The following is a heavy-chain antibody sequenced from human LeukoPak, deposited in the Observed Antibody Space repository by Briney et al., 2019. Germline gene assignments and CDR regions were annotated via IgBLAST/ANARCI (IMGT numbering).Heavy chain of an antibody. J-gene: IGHJ4*02. CDR1: GFTFNSYN. D-gene: IGHD2-2*01. Sequence: LTGGSLRLSCAASGFTFNSYNMNWVRQAPGKGLEWVSYISSSSSTIYYADSVKGRFTISRDSAKTSLFLQMNSLRAEDTAVYYCARDGAPFCSSTSCQSLYVGYWGQGTLVTVSS. V-gene: IGHV3-48*01. CDR2: ISSSSSTI. CDR3: ARDGAPFCSSTSCQSLYVGY.